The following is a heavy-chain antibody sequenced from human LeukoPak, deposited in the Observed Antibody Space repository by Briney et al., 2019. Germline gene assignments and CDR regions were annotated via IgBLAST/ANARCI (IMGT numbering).Heavy chain of an antibody. CDR3: ARDLGYYGSGKDFDY. CDR1: GGSFSGYY. CDR2: INHSGST. V-gene: IGHV4-34*01. J-gene: IGHJ4*02. Sequence: PSETLSLTCAVYGGSFSGYYWNWIRQPPGKGLEWIGEINHSGSTNYNPSLKSRVTISINTSKNQFSLKLSSVTAADTAVYYCARDLGYYGSGKDFDYWGQGTLVTVSS. D-gene: IGHD3-10*01.